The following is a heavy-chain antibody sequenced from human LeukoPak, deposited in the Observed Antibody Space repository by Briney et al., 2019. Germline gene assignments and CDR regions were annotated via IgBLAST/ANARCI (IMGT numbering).Heavy chain of an antibody. CDR3: ARLRWPRGGRSSFDY. D-gene: IGHD3-10*01. V-gene: IGHV5-51*01. Sequence: GESLKISCTGSGYSFTSHWIGWVRQMPGKGLEWMGIVNPDDSDTIYSPSFQGQVTISADESITTAYLQWSSLKASDTAMYYCARLRWPRGGRSSFDYWGQGALVTVSS. CDR1: GYSFTSHW. CDR2: VNPDDSDT. J-gene: IGHJ4*02.